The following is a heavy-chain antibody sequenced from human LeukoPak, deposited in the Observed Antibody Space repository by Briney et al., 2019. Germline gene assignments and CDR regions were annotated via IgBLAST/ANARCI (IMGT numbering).Heavy chain of an antibody. J-gene: IGHJ5*02. V-gene: IGHV4-61*02. CDR1: GGSISSGSYY. Sequence: PSQTLSLTCTVSGGSISSGSYYWSWIRQPAGKGLEWIGRIYTSGSTNYNPPLKNRVTISVDTSKNQFSLKLSSVTAADTAVYYCARRYFDYYDSSGYWFDPWGQGTLVTVSS. CDR2: IYTSGST. CDR3: ARRYFDYYDSSGYWFDP. D-gene: IGHD3-22*01.